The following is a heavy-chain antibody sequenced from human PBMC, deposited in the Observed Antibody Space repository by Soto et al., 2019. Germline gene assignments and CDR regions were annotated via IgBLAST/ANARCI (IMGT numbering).Heavy chain of an antibody. CDR2: IYYSGST. D-gene: IGHD3-16*02. CDR1: GGSISSGDYY. J-gene: IGHJ5*02. CDR3: ARDRSKNKPRRLDP. Sequence: SETLSLTCTVSGGSISSGDYYWSWIRQPPGKGLEWIGYIYYSGSTYYNPSLKSRVTISVDTSKNQFSLKLSSVTTADTAVYYCARDRSKNKPRRLDPWGQGTLVTVSS. V-gene: IGHV4-30-4*01.